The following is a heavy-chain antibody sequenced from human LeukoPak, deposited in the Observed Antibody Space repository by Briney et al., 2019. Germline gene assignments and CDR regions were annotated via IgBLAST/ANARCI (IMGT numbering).Heavy chain of an antibody. D-gene: IGHD2-2*01. CDR2: INPNSGGT. CDR1: GYTFTGYY. V-gene: IGHV1-2*02. Sequence: ASVKVSCKASGYTFTGYYMHWVRQAPGQGLEWIGWINPNSGGTNYAQEFQGRVTMTRDTSISTAYMELSRLRSDDTAVYYCARATIVVVPAALGYWGQGTLVTVSS. CDR3: ARATIVVVPAALGY. J-gene: IGHJ4*02.